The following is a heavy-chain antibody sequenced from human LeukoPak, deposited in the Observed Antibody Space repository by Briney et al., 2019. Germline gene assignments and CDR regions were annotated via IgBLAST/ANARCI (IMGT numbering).Heavy chain of an antibody. CDR3: AKIATYYYDSSGYGEY. Sequence: PGGSLRLSCAASGFTFSSYAMSWVRQAPGKGLEWVSAISGSGGSTYYADSVKGRFTISRDNSKNTLYLQMNSLRAEDTAVYYCAKIATYYYDSSGYGEYWGQGTLVTVSS. V-gene: IGHV3-23*01. CDR2: ISGSGGST. J-gene: IGHJ4*02. D-gene: IGHD3-22*01. CDR1: GFTFSSYA.